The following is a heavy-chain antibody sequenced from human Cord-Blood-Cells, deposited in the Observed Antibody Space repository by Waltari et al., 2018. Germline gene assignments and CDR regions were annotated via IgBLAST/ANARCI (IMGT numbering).Heavy chain of an antibody. CDR1: GGSISSSSYY. V-gene: IGHV4-39*01. Sequence: QLQLQESGPGLVKPSETLSLTCTVSGGSISSSSYYWGWIRQPPGKGLEWIGSIYYSVSTYYNPSLKSRVTISVDTSKNQFSLKLSSVTAADTAVYYCATENWELNWFDPWGQGTMVTVSS. D-gene: IGHD1-7*01. CDR2: IYYSVST. J-gene: IGHJ5*02. CDR3: ATENWELNWFDP.